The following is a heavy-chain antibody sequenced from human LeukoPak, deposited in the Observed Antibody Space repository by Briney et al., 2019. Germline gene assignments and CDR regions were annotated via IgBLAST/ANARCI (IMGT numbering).Heavy chain of an antibody. Sequence: PGGSLRLSCAASGFTFSNYAMTWVRQAPGKGLEWVSLIGGSGHTTHYAASGKGRFTISRDNAKNTLFLQMNSLRVEDTAVYYCAKGSFYGAGTYYRGGFDYWGQGTLVTVSA. CDR2: IGGSGHTT. V-gene: IGHV3-23*01. CDR3: AKGSFYGAGTYYRGGFDY. J-gene: IGHJ4*02. D-gene: IGHD3-10*01. CDR1: GFTFSNYA.